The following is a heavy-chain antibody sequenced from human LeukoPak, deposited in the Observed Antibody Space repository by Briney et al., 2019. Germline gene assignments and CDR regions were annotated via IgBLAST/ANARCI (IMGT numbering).Heavy chain of an antibody. J-gene: IGHJ5*02. D-gene: IGHD3-10*01. Sequence: QPGGSLRLSCAASGFTFSNYWMSWVRQAPGKGLEWVATIKQDGSEKYSVDSVKGRFTISRDSARNSLYLQMNSLRAEDTAVYYCARRLLWFGELPVFDPWGQGTLVTVSS. V-gene: IGHV3-7*01. CDR2: IKQDGSEK. CDR3: ARRLLWFGELPVFDP. CDR1: GFTFSNYW.